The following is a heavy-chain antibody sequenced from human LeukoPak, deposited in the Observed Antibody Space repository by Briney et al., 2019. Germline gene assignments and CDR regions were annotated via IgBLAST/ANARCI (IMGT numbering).Heavy chain of an antibody. CDR1: GYTFTGYY. CDR2: INPNTGDT. Sequence: ASVKVSCKASGYTFTGYYMHWVRQAPGQGLEWMGWINPNTGDTNYGRKFQGRVTMTRGTSINTAYMELRSLRSDDTAVYYCARSRRVGNGEYPDYWGQGTLVTVSS. D-gene: IGHD3-10*01. V-gene: IGHV1-2*02. J-gene: IGHJ4*02. CDR3: ARSRRVGNGEYPDY.